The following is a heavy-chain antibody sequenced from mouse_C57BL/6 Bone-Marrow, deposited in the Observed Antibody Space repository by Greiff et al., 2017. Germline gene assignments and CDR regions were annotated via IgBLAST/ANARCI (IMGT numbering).Heavy chain of an antibody. J-gene: IGHJ3*01. CDR2: ISSGSSTI. CDR3: ARGYSNDVGFAY. V-gene: IGHV5-17*01. Sequence: EVKLLESGGGLVKPGGSLKLSCAASGFTFSDYGMHWVRQAPEKGLEWVAYISSGSSTIYYADTVKGRFTISRANANNTLFLQLTSLRSEDTAMYCCARGYSNDVGFAYWGQGTLVTVSA. D-gene: IGHD2-5*01. CDR1: GFTFSDYG.